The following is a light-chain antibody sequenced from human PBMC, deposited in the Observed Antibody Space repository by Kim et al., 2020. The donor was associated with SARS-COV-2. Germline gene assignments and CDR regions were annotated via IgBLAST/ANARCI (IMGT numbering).Light chain of an antibody. CDR3: SSYAGSNNHVV. J-gene: IGLJ2*01. V-gene: IGLV2-8*01. Sequence: QSALTQPPSASGSPGQSVTISCTGTSSDVGGYNYVSWYQQRPGKAPKLMIYEDSKRPSGVPDRCSGTKSGNTASLTVSGLQAEDEADYYCSSYAGSNNHVVFGGGTQLTVL. CDR1: SSDVGGYNY. CDR2: EDS.